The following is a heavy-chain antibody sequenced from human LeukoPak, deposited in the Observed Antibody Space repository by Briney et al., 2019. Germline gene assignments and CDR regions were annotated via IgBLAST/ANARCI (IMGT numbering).Heavy chain of an antibody. CDR1: GFIFSNYW. CDR3: AGPPQAGPFDY. D-gene: IGHD6-19*01. V-gene: IGHV3-7*01. CDR2: IKPGGSKT. J-gene: IGHJ4*02. Sequence: PGGSLRLSCVGSGFIFSNYWMTWVRQAPGKGLEWVANIKPGGSKTNYVDSVKGRFIIFRDNTKNSVYLQMSSLRAGDTAVYYCAGPPQAGPFDYWGQGTLVTVSS.